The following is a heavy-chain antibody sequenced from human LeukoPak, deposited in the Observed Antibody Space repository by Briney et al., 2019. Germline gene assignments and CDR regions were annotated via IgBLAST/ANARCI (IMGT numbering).Heavy chain of an antibody. CDR2: IYYSGST. V-gene: IGHV4-59*01. D-gene: IGHD3-10*02. CDR1: GVSISSYY. J-gene: IGHJ5*02. CDR3: ARDVMSGPWFDP. Sequence: PSETLSLTCTVSGVSISSYYWSWIRQPPGKGLEWIGYIYYSGSTNYNPSLKSRVTISVDTSKNQFSLKLSSVTAADTAVYYCARDVMSGPWFDPWGQGTLVTVSS.